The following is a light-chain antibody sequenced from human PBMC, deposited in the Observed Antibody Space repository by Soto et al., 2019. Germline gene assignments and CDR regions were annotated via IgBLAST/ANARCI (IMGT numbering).Light chain of an antibody. V-gene: IGKV3-20*01. J-gene: IGKJ1*01. CDR3: QQYSSPPRT. Sequence: EIVLTQSPGSLSLSPGERATLSCRASQSVSSYLAWYQQKPGQAPRLLISGASSRATGFPDRFSGSGSGTDFSLTISRLEPEDSVVYYCQQYSSPPRTFGQGTKVEIK. CDR2: GAS. CDR1: QSVSSY.